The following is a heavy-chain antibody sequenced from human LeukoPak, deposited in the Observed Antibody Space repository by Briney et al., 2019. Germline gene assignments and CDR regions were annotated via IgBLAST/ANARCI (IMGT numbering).Heavy chain of an antibody. Sequence: PSETLSLTCTVSGASISRSYWSWIRQVPGKELQWIGYIDSAKTTSYNPSLDSRAIISADTANNRVSLHLTSVTAADTAVYFCAREIFKSSPQYDSQWGQGTLATVTS. CDR1: GASISRSY. D-gene: IGHD3-22*01. CDR3: AREIFKSSPQYDSQ. V-gene: IGHV4-4*08. J-gene: IGHJ1*01. CDR2: IDSAKTT.